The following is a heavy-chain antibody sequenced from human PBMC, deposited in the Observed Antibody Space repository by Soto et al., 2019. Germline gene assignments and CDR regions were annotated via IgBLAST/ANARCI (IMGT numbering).Heavy chain of an antibody. J-gene: IGHJ4*02. D-gene: IGHD1-1*01. CDR2: ISAYNGNT. V-gene: IGHV1-18*01. Sequence: ASVKVSCKASGYTFTNYGISWVRQAPGQGLEWMGWISAYNGNTNYAQKLQGRVTMTTDTSTTTAYMELRSLRSDDTAVYYCAREYLEYYYFDYWGQGTLVTVSS. CDR3: AREYLEYYYFDY. CDR1: GYTFTNYG.